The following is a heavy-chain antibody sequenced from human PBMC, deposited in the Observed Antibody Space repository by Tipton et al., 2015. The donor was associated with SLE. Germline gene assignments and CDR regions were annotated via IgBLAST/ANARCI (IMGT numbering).Heavy chain of an antibody. CDR2: IYYSGST. D-gene: IGHD2-15*01. CDR3: ARAEGSWDAFDI. J-gene: IGHJ3*02. Sequence: TLSLTCTVPGVSISSYYWSWIRQPPGKGLEWIGYIYYSGSTNYNPSLKSRVTISVDTSKNHFSLKESSVTAADTAVYYCARAEGSWDAFDIWGQGTMVTVSS. V-gene: IGHV4-59*01. CDR1: GVSISSYY.